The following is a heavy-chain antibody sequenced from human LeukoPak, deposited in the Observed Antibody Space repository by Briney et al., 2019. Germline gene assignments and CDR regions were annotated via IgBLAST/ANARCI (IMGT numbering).Heavy chain of an antibody. D-gene: IGHD1-7*01. J-gene: IGHJ6*03. V-gene: IGHV3-23*01. CDR2: ISGSGGST. Sequence: GGTLRLSCAASGFTFASYAMTWVRQAPGKGLEWVSAISGSGGSTYYADSVKGRFTISRDNSKNALFLQMNSLRAEDTAVYYCAKRRGLELLYYYYMDVWGKGTTVTVSS. CDR3: AKRRGLELLYYYYMDV. CDR1: GFTFASYA.